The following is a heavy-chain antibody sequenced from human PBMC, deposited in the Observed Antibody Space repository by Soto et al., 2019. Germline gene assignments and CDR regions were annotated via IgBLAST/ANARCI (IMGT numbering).Heavy chain of an antibody. CDR1: GYSFTTYW. CDR3: ARLCLEVTHIDL. Sequence: ESLKISCKGFGYSFTTYWIGWVRQMPGKGLEWMGIIYPDDSETRYSPSFQGQVSISVDKSISTAYVHWSSLKASDTAMYYCARLCLEVTHIDLWGQGTLVTVSS. CDR2: IYPDDSET. D-gene: IGHD2-21*02. J-gene: IGHJ5*02. V-gene: IGHV5-51*01.